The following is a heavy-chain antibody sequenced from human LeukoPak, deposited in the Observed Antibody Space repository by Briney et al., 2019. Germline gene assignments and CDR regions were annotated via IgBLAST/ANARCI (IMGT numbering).Heavy chain of an antibody. CDR3: ARAQVNVDTAMVYYFDY. CDR1: GFTFSGYG. CDR2: ISSSSTTI. D-gene: IGHD5-18*01. Sequence: GGSLRLSCAASGFTFSGYGMNWVRQAPGGGLEWVSYISSSSTTIYHAESVRGRFTISRDNAKNSLYLQMNSLRAEDTAVYYCARAQVNVDTAMVYYFDYWGQGTLVTVSS. J-gene: IGHJ4*02. V-gene: IGHV3-48*04.